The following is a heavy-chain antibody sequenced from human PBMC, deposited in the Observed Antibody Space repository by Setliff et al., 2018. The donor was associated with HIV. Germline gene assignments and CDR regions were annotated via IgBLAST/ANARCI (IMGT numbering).Heavy chain of an antibody. CDR2: IYFSGTT. J-gene: IGHJ4*02. V-gene: IGHV4-59*08. D-gene: IGHD3-22*01. CDR1: GASISSHY. Sequence: SETLSLTCTVSGASISSHYWSWIRQPPGKGLEWIGYIYFSGTTNYNPSLKSRVTISVDTSKNQFSLNLNSVTAADTAVYYCARFAYYSDSGGYYHHWGQGALVTVSS. CDR3: ARFAYYSDSGGYYHH.